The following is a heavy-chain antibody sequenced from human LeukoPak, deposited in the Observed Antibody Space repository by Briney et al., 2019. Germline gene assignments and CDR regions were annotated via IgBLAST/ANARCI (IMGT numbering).Heavy chain of an antibody. Sequence: ASVKVSCKASGYTFTGYSMRWVRQAPGQGLEWMGWINPSSGGTNYAQKFQGRVTMTRDTSINTSYMELRRLRSDDTAVYYCARGGVVVLGVMDIWGQGTVVTVSS. CDR2: INPSSGGT. CDR1: GYTFTGYS. J-gene: IGHJ3*02. V-gene: IGHV1-2*02. CDR3: ARGGVVVLGVMDI. D-gene: IGHD2-21*01.